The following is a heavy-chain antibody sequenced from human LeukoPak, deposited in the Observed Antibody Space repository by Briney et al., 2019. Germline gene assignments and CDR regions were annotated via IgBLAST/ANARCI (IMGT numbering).Heavy chain of an antibody. CDR2: IKPDGSAQ. CDR3: ARDSSDIRSLIAH. D-gene: IGHD2-15*01. V-gene: IGHV3-7*01. J-gene: IGHJ1*01. Sequence: PGGSLRLSCATSGFTFSSNWMSWVRHVPGRGLDWVANIKPDGSAQYYAASVKGRFTVSRDNAKNSVYLQMNSLRVEDTAVYYCARDSSDIRSLIAHWGQGTLVTVSS. CDR1: GFTFSSNW.